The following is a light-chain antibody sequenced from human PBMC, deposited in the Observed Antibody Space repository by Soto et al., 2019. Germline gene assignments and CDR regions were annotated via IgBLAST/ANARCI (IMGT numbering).Light chain of an antibody. Sequence: EIVLTQSPGTLSLSSGERATLSCRASQSVRSNYLAWYQQKPGQAPRLLIYGAASRATGIPYRFGGSGSGTDFSLTISRLEPEDFAVYYCQQYASSPRTFGGGTKVEIK. CDR3: QQYASSPRT. J-gene: IGKJ4*01. CDR2: GAA. V-gene: IGKV3-20*01. CDR1: QSVRSNY.